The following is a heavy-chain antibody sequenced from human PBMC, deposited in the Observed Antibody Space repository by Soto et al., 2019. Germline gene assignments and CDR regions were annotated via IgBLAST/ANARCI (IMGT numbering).Heavy chain of an antibody. D-gene: IGHD6-13*01. V-gene: IGHV1-8*01. CDR2: MNPNSGNT. J-gene: IGHJ5*02. CDR1: GYTFTSYD. Sequence: ASVKVSCKASGYTFTSYDINWVRQATGQGLEWMGWMNPNSGNTGYAQKFQGRVTMTRNTSISTAYMELSSLRSEDTAVYYCARSGAAAGSNWFDPWGQGTLVTVSS. CDR3: ARSGAAAGSNWFDP.